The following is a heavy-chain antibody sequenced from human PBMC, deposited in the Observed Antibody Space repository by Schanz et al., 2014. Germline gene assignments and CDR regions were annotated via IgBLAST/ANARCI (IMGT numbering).Heavy chain of an antibody. CDR1: GYIFINSG. J-gene: IGHJ4*02. Sequence: QIQLVQSGPEVKKPGATVKVSCKASGYIFINSGISWVRQATGQGLEWMGWISVYNHNKEYDQKFQGRVTMTTDTSTSTAYMALTDLRSDDTAVYYCARDRRFVDRDDLYYFDSWGQGTLVTVSS. D-gene: IGHD3-3*01. CDR3: ARDRRFVDRDDLYYFDS. CDR2: ISVYNHNK. V-gene: IGHV1-18*01.